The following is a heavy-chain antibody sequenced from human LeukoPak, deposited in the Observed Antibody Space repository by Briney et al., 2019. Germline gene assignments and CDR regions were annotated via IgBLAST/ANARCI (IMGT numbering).Heavy chain of an antibody. Sequence: SETLSLTCTVSGGSISSYYWSWIRQPPGKGLEWIGYIYYSRSTKYNPSLKSRVTISVDTSKNQFSLQLNTVTAADTAVYYCARGRMYSSGWYSYFFDYWGQGTLVTVSS. J-gene: IGHJ4*02. CDR1: GGSISSYY. CDR3: ARGRMYSSGWYSYFFDY. D-gene: IGHD6-19*01. V-gene: IGHV4-59*01. CDR2: IYYSRST.